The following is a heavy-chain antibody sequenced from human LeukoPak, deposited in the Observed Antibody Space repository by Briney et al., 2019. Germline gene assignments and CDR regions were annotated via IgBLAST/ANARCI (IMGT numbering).Heavy chain of an antibody. J-gene: IGHJ6*02. CDR2: ISSSGSTI. V-gene: IGHV3-11*01. D-gene: IGHD3-10*01. CDR1: GFTFSDYY. Sequence: GGSLRLSCAASGFTFSDYYMSWIRQAPGKGLEWVSYISSSGSTIYYADSVKGRFTISRDNAKNSLYLQMNSLRAEDTAVYYCARVWLWFGELNYYYYGMDVWGQGTTVTVSS. CDR3: ARVWLWFGELNYYYYGMDV.